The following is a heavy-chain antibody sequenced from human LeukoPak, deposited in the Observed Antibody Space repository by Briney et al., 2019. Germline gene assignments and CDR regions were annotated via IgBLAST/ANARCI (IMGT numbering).Heavy chain of an antibody. J-gene: IGHJ4*02. CDR2: FYTTGIT. CDR1: GGSISSYY. V-gene: IGHV4-4*07. D-gene: IGHD1-26*01. CDR3: ARVSSGSSYLDY. Sequence: SETLSLTCTVSGGSISSYYWSWIRQPAGKGLEWIGRFYTTGITKYNPSLTSRVAVSVDTSENQFSLRLSSVTAADTALYYCARVSSGSSYLDYWGQGILVTVSS.